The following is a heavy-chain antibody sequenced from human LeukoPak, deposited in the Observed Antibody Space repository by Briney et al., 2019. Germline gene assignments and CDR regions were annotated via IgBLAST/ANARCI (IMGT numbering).Heavy chain of an antibody. CDR3: GRVVIATTDY. CDR1: GFTFSSYW. J-gene: IGHJ4*02. D-gene: IGHD5-24*01. V-gene: IGHV3-74*01. CDR2: INSDGRST. Sequence: PGGALRLSCAASGFTFSSYWMHRVRQAPGEGLVWVSRINSDGRSTSYADSVRGPFTISRDNAKNTLYLQMKSLRAEATARYYVGRVVIATTDYWGQGTLVTVSS.